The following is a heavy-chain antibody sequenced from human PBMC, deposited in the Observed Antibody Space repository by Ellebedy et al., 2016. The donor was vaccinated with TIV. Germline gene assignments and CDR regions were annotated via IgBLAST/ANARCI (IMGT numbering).Heavy chain of an antibody. CDR2: VDTTDSYT. J-gene: IGHJ6*02. V-gene: IGHV5-10-1*01. CDR3: ARGGRTSTLETYAMDV. CDR1: GYVFTTYW. D-gene: IGHD1-26*01. Sequence: GESLKFSCQGSGYVFTTYWITWVRQMPGQGQEWRGKVDTTDSYTTSSPSFQGHVTISADRSITTAYLPWHSLRASDTGTYYCARGGRTSTLETYAMDVWGQGTTVTVSS.